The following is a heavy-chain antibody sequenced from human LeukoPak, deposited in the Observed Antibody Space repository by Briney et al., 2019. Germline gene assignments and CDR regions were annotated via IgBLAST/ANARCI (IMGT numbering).Heavy chain of an antibody. Sequence: GRSLRLSCAASGFTFSSYVMSWVRQAPGKGQEWVSGISGSGGSTYYADSVKGRFTISRDNSKNTLYLQMNSLRAEDTAIYYCAKKGIAAADSFDYWGQGTLVTVSS. CDR2: ISGSGGST. CDR1: GFTFSSYV. CDR3: AKKGIAAADSFDY. V-gene: IGHV3-23*01. D-gene: IGHD6-13*01. J-gene: IGHJ4*02.